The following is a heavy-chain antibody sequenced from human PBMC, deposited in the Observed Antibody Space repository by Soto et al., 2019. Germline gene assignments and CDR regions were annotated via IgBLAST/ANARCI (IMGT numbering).Heavy chain of an antibody. D-gene: IGHD2-2*02. V-gene: IGHV3-23*01. CDR2: ISDNGGRT. Sequence: GGSLRLSCAASGFTFSTYAMAWIRQAPGKGLEWVSGISDNGGRTYYAASVKGRFTISRDNSKNTLYLQMNSLRPEDTAIYYCGKGRHPTIPVALEEWGQATLVTV. J-gene: IGHJ4*02. CDR1: GFTFSTYA. CDR3: GKGRHPTIPVALEE.